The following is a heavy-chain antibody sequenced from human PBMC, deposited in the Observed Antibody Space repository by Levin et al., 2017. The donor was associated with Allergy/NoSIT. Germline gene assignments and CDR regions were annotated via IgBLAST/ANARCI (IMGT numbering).Heavy chain of an antibody. CDR3: AKDWASEPDAFDI. J-gene: IGHJ3*02. D-gene: IGHD1-14*01. Sequence: GGSLRLSCAASGFTFSSYGMHWVRQAPGKGLEWVAVISYDGSNKYYADSVKGRFTISRDNSKNTLYLQMNSLRAEDTAVYYCAKDWASEPDAFDIWGQGTMVTVSS. CDR1: GFTFSSYG. V-gene: IGHV3-30*18. CDR2: ISYDGSNK.